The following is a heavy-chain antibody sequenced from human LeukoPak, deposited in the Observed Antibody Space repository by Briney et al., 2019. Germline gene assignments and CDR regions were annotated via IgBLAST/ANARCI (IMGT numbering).Heavy chain of an antibody. V-gene: IGHV3-48*04. D-gene: IGHD6-13*01. CDR3: AREAAAAYYYYMDV. Sequence: PGGSLRLSCAASGFTFSSYSMNWVRQAPGKGLEWGSYISSSSSTIYYADSVKGRFTISRDNAKNSLYLQMNSLRAEDTAVYYCAREAAAAYYYYMDVWGKGTTVTVSS. CDR2: ISSSSSTI. CDR1: GFTFSSYS. J-gene: IGHJ6*03.